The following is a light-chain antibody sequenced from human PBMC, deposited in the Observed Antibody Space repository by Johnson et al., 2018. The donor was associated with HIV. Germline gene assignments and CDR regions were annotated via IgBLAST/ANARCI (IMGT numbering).Light chain of an antibody. Sequence: QSVLTQPPSVSAAPGQKVSISCSGNTSNIGSNYVSWYQQFTGTAPKLLIYENDKRPSGIPDRFSGSKSGTSAALGITGLPTGDEADYYCATWDRSLTIGGVFGTGTKVTVL. CDR3: ATWDRSLTIGGV. CDR2: END. V-gene: IGLV1-51*02. J-gene: IGLJ1*01. CDR1: TSNIGSNY.